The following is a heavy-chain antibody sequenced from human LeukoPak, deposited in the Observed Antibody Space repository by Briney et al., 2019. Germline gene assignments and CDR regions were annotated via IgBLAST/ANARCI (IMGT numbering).Heavy chain of an antibody. Sequence: ASVKVSCKASGKTFIGYYMHWVRQAPGQGLEWMGWINPNSGDTNYAQKFQGRVTMTRDTSISTAYMELSRLRSDDTAVYYCARSYNWNSDYYFDYWGQGTLVTVSS. CDR2: INPNSGDT. CDR1: GKTFIGYY. D-gene: IGHD1-7*01. V-gene: IGHV1-2*02. CDR3: ARSYNWNSDYYFDY. J-gene: IGHJ4*02.